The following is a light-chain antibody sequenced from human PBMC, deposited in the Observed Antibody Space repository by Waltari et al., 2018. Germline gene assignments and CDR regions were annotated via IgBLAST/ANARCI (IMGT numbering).Light chain of an antibody. CDR1: QSVGYN. CDR2: GAS. CDR3: QQSYSTPRT. Sequence: EVVMTQSPATLSVSPGERVTLSCRASQSVGYNLAWFQQQPGQAPRLLIYGASTRATDIPDRFSGSGSGTAFTLTISSLQSEDFATYYCQQSYSTPRTFGQGTKVEIK. V-gene: IGKV3-15*01. J-gene: IGKJ1*01.